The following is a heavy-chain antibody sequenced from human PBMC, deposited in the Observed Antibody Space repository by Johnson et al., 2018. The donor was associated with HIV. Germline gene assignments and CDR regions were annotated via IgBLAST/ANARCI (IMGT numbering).Heavy chain of an antibody. J-gene: IGHJ3*02. Sequence: QVKLVESGGGVVQPGESLTLSCAASGFTFSSYGMHWVRQAPGKGLEWVAFIRYDGSNKYYADSVKGRFTISRDNSKNTLYLQMNSLRAEDTAVYYCAKDEIAAPLAFDIWGQGTMVTVSS. D-gene: IGHD6-25*01. V-gene: IGHV3-30*02. CDR3: AKDEIAAPLAFDI. CDR1: GFTFSSYG. CDR2: IRYDGSNK.